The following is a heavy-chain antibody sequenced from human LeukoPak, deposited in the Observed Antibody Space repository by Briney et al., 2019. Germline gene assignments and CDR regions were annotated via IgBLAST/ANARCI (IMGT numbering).Heavy chain of an antibody. D-gene: IGHD5-18*01. J-gene: IGHJ4*02. CDR2: IYPGGSDT. CDR1: GYSFTSYW. V-gene: IGHV5-51*01. CDR3: ARRMKGSYGDFDY. Sequence: GESLKISCKGSGYSFTSYWIGWVRQMPVKGLEWMGIIYPGGSDTRYSPSFQGQVTISADKSISTAYLQWSSLKASDTAMYYCARRMKGSYGDFDYWGQGTLVTVSS.